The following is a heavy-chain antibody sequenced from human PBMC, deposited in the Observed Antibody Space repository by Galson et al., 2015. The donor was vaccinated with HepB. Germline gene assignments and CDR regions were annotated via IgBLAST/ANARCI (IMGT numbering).Heavy chain of an antibody. CDR3: ARAYGSRSPDAFDI. J-gene: IGHJ3*02. CDR2: IYYSGST. Sequence: VSGGSISSGGYYWSWIRQHPGEGLEWIGNIYYSGSTYYNPSLKSRVTISGDTSKTQFSLNLSSVTAADTAVYYCARAYGSRSPDAFDIWGQGTMVTVSS. CDR1: GGSISSGGYY. D-gene: IGHD3-10*01. V-gene: IGHV4-31*02.